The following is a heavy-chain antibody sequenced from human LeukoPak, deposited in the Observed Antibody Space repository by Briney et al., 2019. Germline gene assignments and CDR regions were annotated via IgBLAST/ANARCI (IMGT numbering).Heavy chain of an antibody. J-gene: IGHJ5*02. D-gene: IGHD2-15*01. CDR3: ARGPTVVAATTWFDP. Sequence: PGGSLRLSCVASGFTFSSYAMSWVRQAPGKGLEWVANMKQDGSEKFYVDSVKGRFTISRDDAKNSLYLQMHSLRPEDTAVYYCARGPTVVAATTWFDPWGQGTLVTVSS. CDR2: MKQDGSEK. V-gene: IGHV3-7*01. CDR1: GFTFSSYA.